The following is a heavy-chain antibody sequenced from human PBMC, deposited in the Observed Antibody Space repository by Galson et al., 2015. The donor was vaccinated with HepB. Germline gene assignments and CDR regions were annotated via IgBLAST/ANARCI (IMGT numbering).Heavy chain of an antibody. CDR1: GFVFSRRG. D-gene: IGHD2-21*01. J-gene: IGHJ4*02. V-gene: IGHV3-33*01. Sequence: SLRLSCAASGFVFSRRGMHWARQAPGKGLEWVAVVWYDGTKQYYSESVEGRFTISRGNSKNMVYLQMNSLRVEDTAVYYCWMIGTDFDYWGQGTLVTVSS. CDR3: WMIGTDFDY. CDR2: VWYDGTKQ.